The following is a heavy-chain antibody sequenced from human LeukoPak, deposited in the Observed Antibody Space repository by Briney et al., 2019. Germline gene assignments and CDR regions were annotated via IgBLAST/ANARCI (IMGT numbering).Heavy chain of an antibody. V-gene: IGHV4-61*02. CDR2: IYASGNS. D-gene: IGHD2-15*01. J-gene: IGHJ5*02. CDR3: AGTGRYCSGGSCYNWFDP. CDR1: GGSISSDTYY. Sequence: SETLSLTCTVSGGSISSDTYYWSWIRQPAGKGLEWIGRIYASGNSNYNASLKSRVTISIDTSKNQFSLRLSSVIAADPAVYYCAGTGRYCSGGSCYNWFDPWGQGTLVTVSS.